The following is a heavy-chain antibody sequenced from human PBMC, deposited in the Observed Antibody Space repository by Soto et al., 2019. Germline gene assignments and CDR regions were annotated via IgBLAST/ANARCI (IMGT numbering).Heavy chain of an antibody. J-gene: IGHJ4*02. CDR2: VSHSGNT. V-gene: IGHV4-34*01. CDR3: ARAKFESTGWHQFDI. CDR1: GGSFTGHF. D-gene: IGHD7-27*01. Sequence: NPSETLSLTCTVSGGSFTGHFWSWVRQPPGKGLEWIGEVSHSGNTKYYPSLRSRVTLSVDSSKNQISLAPTSVTAADTAVYYCARAKFESTGWHQFDIWGQGTLVTVSS.